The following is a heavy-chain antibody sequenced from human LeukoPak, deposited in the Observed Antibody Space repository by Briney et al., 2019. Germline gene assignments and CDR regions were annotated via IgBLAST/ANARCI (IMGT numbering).Heavy chain of an antibody. CDR2: IYYSGST. J-gene: IGHJ4*02. CDR3: ARAGVQLYTPGGYFDY. V-gene: IGHV4-59*01. CDR1: GGSISSYY. D-gene: IGHD5-18*01. Sequence: PSETPSLTCTVSGGSISSYYWSWIRQPPGKGLEWIGYIYYSGSTNYNPSPKSRVTISVDTSKNQFSLKLSSVTAADTAVYYCARAGVQLYTPGGYFDYWGQGTLVTVSS.